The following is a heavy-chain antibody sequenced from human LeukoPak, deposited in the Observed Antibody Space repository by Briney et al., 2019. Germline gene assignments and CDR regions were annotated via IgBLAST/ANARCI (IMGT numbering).Heavy chain of an antibody. CDR1: GGSSSSYY. Sequence: SETLSLNCTVSGGSSSSYYWSWIRRPPGKGLEWVGHIYSSESTSYNPSLKSRVTISMDTSKNQFSLKLSSVTAADTAVYYCASSGIAAAVNWFDPWGQGTLVTVSS. D-gene: IGHD6-13*01. CDR3: ASSGIAAAVNWFDP. J-gene: IGHJ5*02. V-gene: IGHV4-4*09. CDR2: IYSSEST.